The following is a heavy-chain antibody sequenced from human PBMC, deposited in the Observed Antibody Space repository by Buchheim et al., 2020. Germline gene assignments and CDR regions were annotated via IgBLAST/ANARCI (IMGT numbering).Heavy chain of an antibody. CDR1: GYTFTSYD. V-gene: IGHV1-8*01. Sequence: QVQLVQSGAEVKKPGASVKVSCKASGYTFTSYDIDWVRQATGQGLEYMGWMNPGSGNTGIAQTFQGRVTMTRDTSIRTAYMELSSLTTDDTAVYYCARGKVRGVPGNDYWGQGTL. CDR3: ARGKVRGVPGNDY. D-gene: IGHD3-10*01. CDR2: MNPGSGNT. J-gene: IGHJ4*02.